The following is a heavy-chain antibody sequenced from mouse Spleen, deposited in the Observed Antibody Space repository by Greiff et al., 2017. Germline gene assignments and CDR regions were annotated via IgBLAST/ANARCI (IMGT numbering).Heavy chain of an antibody. CDR2: ISYDGSN. CDR1: GYSITSGYY. D-gene: IGHD3-2*02. J-gene: IGHJ4*01. CDR3: ARDQLKVAMDY. Sequence: EVKLVESGPGLVKPSQSLSLTCSVTGYSITSGYYWNWIRQFPGNKLEWMGYISYDGSNNYNPSLKNRISITRDTSKNQFFLKLNSVTTEDTATYYCARDQLKVAMDYWGQGTSVTVSS. V-gene: IGHV3-6*01.